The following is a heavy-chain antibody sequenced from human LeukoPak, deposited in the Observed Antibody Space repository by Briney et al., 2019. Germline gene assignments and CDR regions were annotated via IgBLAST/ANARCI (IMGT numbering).Heavy chain of an antibody. CDR3: AKDYSSGLSDYIHY. CDR1: GFTFDQYT. D-gene: IGHD6-19*01. Sequence: GGSLRLSCAASGFTFDQYTMHWVRQGPGKGLEWVALISYNGGRTYYADSMKGRFTISRDNSKNSLFLEMNSLRSEDTALYYCAKDYSSGLSDYIHYWSQGTLVTVSS. CDR2: ISYNGGRT. J-gene: IGHJ4*02. V-gene: IGHV3-43*01.